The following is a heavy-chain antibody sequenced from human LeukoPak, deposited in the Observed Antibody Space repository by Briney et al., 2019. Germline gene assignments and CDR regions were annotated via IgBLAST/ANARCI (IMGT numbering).Heavy chain of an antibody. Sequence: GGSLRLSCAASGFTFSSYAMSWVRQAPGKGLEWVSAISGSGGSTYYADSVKGRFTISRDNSKNTLYLQMNSLRAEDTAVYYCAKDKRKAIIIAPFDPWGQGTLVTVSS. CDR2: ISGSGGST. V-gene: IGHV3-23*01. J-gene: IGHJ5*02. CDR1: GFTFSSYA. D-gene: IGHD3-10*01. CDR3: AKDKRKAIIIAPFDP.